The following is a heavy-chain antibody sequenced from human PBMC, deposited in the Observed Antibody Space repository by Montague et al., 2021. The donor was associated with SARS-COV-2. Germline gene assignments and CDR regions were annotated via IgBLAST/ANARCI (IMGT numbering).Heavy chain of an antibody. CDR1: GFTFSSHA. J-gene: IGHJ3*02. CDR3: ARGGGYRDAFDI. CDR2: ISYDGFNK. Sequence: SLRLSCAASGFTFSSHAMHWVRQAPGKGLEWVAVISYDGFNKYYADSVKGRFTISRDNSKNTPSLQMNSLRTEDTAVYYCARGGGYRDAFDIWGQGTMVTVSS. V-gene: IGHV3-30*04. D-gene: IGHD5-18*01.